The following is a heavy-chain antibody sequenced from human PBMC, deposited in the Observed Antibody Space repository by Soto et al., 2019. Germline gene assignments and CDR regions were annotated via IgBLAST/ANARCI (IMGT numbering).Heavy chain of an antibody. J-gene: IGHJ6*02. Sequence: EVQLGESGGGLVQPGGSLRLSCAASGFTFSSYWMHWVRQAPGKGLVWVSRINSDESSTSYADSVKGRFTISRDNAKNTLYLQTNSLRAEDTAVYYCARGLKGYYGVDVWGQGTTVTVSS. CDR3: ARGLKGYYGVDV. CDR2: INSDESST. CDR1: GFTFSSYW. V-gene: IGHV3-74*01. D-gene: IGHD3-22*01.